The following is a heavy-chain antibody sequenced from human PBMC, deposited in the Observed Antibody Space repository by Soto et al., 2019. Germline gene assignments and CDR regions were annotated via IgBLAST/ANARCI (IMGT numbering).Heavy chain of an antibody. CDR1: GGSISSSSYY. V-gene: IGHV4-39*07. CDR2: IYYSGST. J-gene: IGHJ4*02. CDR3: ALDRRDGYNSGPWTFDY. D-gene: IGHD5-12*01. Sequence: SETLSLTCTVSGGSISSSSYYWGWIRQPPGKGLEWIGSIYYSGSTYYNPSLKSRVTISVDTSKNQFSLKLSSVTAADTAVYYCALDRRDGYNSGPWTFDYWGQGTLVTVSS.